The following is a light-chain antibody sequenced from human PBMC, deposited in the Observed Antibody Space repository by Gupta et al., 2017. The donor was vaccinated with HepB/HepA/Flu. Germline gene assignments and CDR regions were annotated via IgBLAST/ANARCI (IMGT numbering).Light chain of an antibody. CDR1: QNISNW. Sequence: DIQMTQSPSTLSGSVGDRVTITCRASQNISNWLAWYQQKPGKAPNLLIYKASTLQSGVPSRFSGGGSGTEFTLTISSLQPDDFATYYCQLYSLYAGETFGQGTKVEIK. CDR3: QLYSLYAGET. J-gene: IGKJ1*01. CDR2: KAS. V-gene: IGKV1-5*03.